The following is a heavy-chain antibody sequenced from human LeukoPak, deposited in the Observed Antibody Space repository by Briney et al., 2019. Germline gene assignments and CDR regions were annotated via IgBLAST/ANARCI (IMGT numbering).Heavy chain of an antibody. J-gene: IGHJ4*02. Sequence: GGSLRLSCAASGFTVSSNYMTWVRQAPGKGLEWVSIIYSGGSTSYADSVKGRFTISRGNSKNTLYLQMNSLRAEDTAVYYCARDLYNWGQGTLVTVSS. CDR2: IYSGGST. CDR1: GFTVSSNY. CDR3: ARDLYN. D-gene: IGHD1-14*01. V-gene: IGHV3-53*01.